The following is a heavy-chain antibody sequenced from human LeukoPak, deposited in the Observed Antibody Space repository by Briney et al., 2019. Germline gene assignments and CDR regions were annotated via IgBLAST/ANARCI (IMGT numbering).Heavy chain of an antibody. Sequence: PGGSLRLSCAASGFTFSSYAMSWVRQAPGKGLEWVSAISGSGGSTYYADSVEGRFTISRDNSKNTLYLQMNSLRAEDKAVYYCAKVAPTYYDFWSGYYMDYWGQGTLVTVSS. CDR2: ISGSGGST. J-gene: IGHJ4*01. D-gene: IGHD3-3*01. V-gene: IGHV3-23*01. CDR3: AKVAPTYYDFWSGYYMDY. CDR1: GFTFSSYA.